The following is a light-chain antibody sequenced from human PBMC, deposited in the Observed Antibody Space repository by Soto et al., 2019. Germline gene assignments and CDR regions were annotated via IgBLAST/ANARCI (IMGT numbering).Light chain of an antibody. Sequence: EIVMTQSPATLSVSPGERATLSCRASQSVSSNLAWYQQKLGQAPRLIIYGASSRATGIPARFSGSGSGTEFPLTVSSLQSEDFAVYYCHHYNDWPPKQYTFGQGTKLEIK. CDR3: HHYNDWPPKQYT. CDR1: QSVSSN. V-gene: IGKV3-15*01. CDR2: GAS. J-gene: IGKJ2*01.